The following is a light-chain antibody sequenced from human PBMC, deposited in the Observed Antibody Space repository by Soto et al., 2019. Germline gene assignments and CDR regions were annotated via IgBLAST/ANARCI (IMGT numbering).Light chain of an antibody. Sequence: DIQMTQSPSTLSASVGDRVTITCRASQSISSWLAWYQQKPGKAPKVLIHKASSLESGVPSRFSGSESGTEFTLTISSLQPDDFATYYCQQYDSYPGTFGQGTKVEIK. CDR2: KAS. CDR1: QSISSW. V-gene: IGKV1-5*03. J-gene: IGKJ1*01. CDR3: QQYDSYPGT.